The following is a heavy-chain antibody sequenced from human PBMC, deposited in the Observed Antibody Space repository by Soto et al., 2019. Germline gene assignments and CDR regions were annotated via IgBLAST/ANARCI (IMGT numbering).Heavy chain of an antibody. J-gene: IGHJ4*02. CDR1: GFTFSNYD. V-gene: IGHV3-30*18. D-gene: IGHD2-2*01. CDR2: LSFDGTSK. Sequence: QVQLVESGGGVVQPGRSLRLSCAASGFTFSNYDMHWVRQAPGEGLEWVAVLSFDGTSKNYADSVKGRFTISRDNSKNPLFLQMNSLRTEDTAVYFCAKDFYTVRVPAAPRPHYFDFWGPGTLVTVSS. CDR3: AKDFYTVRVPAAPRPHYFDF.